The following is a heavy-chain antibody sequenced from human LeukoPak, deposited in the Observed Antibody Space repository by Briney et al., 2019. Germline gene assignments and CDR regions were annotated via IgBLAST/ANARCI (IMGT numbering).Heavy chain of an antibody. D-gene: IGHD6-13*01. CDR2: IKSDGSST. CDR3: ARDRSYSSDY. V-gene: IGHV3-74*01. CDR1: GFTFSSYW. Sequence: GGSLRLSCAASGFTFSSYWMHWVRQAPGKGLVWVSHIKSDGSSTSYADSVKGRFTISRDNAKNTLYLQMNSLRAEDTAVYHCARDRSYSSDYWGQGTLVTVSS. J-gene: IGHJ4*02.